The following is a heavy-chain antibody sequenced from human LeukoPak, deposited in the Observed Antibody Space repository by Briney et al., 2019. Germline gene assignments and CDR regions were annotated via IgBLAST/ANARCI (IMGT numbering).Heavy chain of an antibody. CDR1: GYFISSGYF. Sequence: SETLSPTCTVSGYFISSGYFWGWIRQPPGKGLEWIGNIYHSGTYYNPSLKSRVTISVDTSKKQFSLKLSSVTAADTAVYYCARATVVTPFDSWGQGTRVTVSS. CDR3: ARATVVTPFDS. J-gene: IGHJ4*02. D-gene: IGHD4-23*01. V-gene: IGHV4-38-2*02. CDR2: IYHSGT.